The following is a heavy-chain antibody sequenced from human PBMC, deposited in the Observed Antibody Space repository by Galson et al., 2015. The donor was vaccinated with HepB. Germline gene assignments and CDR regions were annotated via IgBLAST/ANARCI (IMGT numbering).Heavy chain of an antibody. CDR2: IKQDGSEK. D-gene: IGHD2-15*01. V-gene: IGHV3-7*03. J-gene: IGHJ4*02. CDR1: GFTFSSYW. CDR3: ARDRYCSGGSCYSFLFDH. Sequence: SLRLSCAASGFTFSSYWMSWVRQAPGKGLEWVANIKQDGSEKYYVDSVKGRFTISRDNAKNSLYLQMNSLRAEDTAVYYCARDRYCSGGSCYSFLFDHWGQGTLVTVSS.